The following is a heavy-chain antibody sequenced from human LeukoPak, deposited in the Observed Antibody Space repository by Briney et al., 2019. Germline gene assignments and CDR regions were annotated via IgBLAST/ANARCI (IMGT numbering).Heavy chain of an antibody. CDR2: IYTSGST. CDR3: ARGMASYYYYGMDV. V-gene: IGHV4-4*07. Sequence: SETLSLTCTVSGGSISSYYWSWIRQPAGKGLEWIGRIYTSGSTNYNLSLKSRVTMSVDTSKNQFSLKLSSVTAAGTAVYYCARGMASYYYYGMDVWGQGTTVTVSS. J-gene: IGHJ6*02. CDR1: GGSISSYY. D-gene: IGHD2-8*01.